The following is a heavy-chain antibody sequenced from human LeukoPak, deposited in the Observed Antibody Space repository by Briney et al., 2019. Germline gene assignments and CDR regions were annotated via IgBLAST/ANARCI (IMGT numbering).Heavy chain of an antibody. V-gene: IGHV3-11*04. J-gene: IGHJ6*03. CDR2: ISSSGSTI. CDR1: GFTFSDYY. CDR3: ARIKWGDYYYYMDV. D-gene: IGHD3-16*01. Sequence: GGSLRLSCAASGFTFSDYYMSWIRQAPGKGLEWVSYISSSGSTIYYADSVKGRFTISRDNAKNSLYLQMNSLRAEDTVVYYCARIKWGDYYYYMDVWGKGTTVTVSS.